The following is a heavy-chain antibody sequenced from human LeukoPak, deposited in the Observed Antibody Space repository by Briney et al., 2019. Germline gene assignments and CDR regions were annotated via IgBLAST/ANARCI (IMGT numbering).Heavy chain of an antibody. V-gene: IGHV3-74*01. J-gene: IGHJ6*02. CDR3: ARVVYSSGWYYYYGMDV. Sequence: GGSLRLSCAASGFIFSSYWMHWVRQAPGKGLVWVSRINSDGSSTSYADSVKGRFTISRDNAKNTLYLQMNSLRVEDTAVYYCARVVYSSGWYYYYGMDVWGQGTTVTVSS. CDR1: GFIFSSYW. D-gene: IGHD6-19*01. CDR2: INSDGSST.